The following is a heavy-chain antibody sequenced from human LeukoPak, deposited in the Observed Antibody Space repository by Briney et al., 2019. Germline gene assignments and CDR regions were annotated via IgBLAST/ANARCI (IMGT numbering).Heavy chain of an antibody. CDR1: GFTFSSYW. CDR3: ARNYGSGSYYPRPLDY. V-gene: IGHV3-7*04. Sequence: GGSLRLSCAASGFTFSSYWMSWVRQAPGKGLEGVANIKQDGSEKYYVDSVKGRFTISRDNAKNSLYLQINSLRAEDTAVYYCARNYGSGSYYPRPLDYWGQGTLVTVSS. J-gene: IGHJ4*02. D-gene: IGHD3-10*01. CDR2: IKQDGSEK.